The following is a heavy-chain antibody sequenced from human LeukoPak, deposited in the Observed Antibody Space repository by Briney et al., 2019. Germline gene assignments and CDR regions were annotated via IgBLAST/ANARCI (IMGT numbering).Heavy chain of an antibody. Sequence: SETLSLTCTVSGGSINNYYWSWIRQPPGKGLEWIGYIYGGSTNHNPSLKSRVTISIDTSKNQFSLKLSSVTAADTAVYYCARAPTGSYVPTDYWGQGTLVTVSS. CDR2: IYGGST. CDR1: GGSINNYY. CDR3: ARAPTGSYVPTDY. V-gene: IGHV4-59*01. D-gene: IGHD3-10*01. J-gene: IGHJ4*02.